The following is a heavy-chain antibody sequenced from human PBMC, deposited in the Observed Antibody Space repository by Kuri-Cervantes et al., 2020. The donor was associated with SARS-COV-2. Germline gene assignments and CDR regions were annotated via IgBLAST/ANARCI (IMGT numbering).Heavy chain of an antibody. CDR1: GYTFTSYG. CDR2: ISAYNGNT. Sequence: ASAKVSCKASGYTFTSYGISWVRQAPGQGLEWMGWISAYNGNTNYAQKLQGRVTMTTDSSTSTAYMELSRLRSDDTAAYYCARGAIPPDYYYYMDVWGKGTTVTVSS. CDR3: ARGAIPPDYYYYMDV. J-gene: IGHJ6*03. V-gene: IGHV1-18*01.